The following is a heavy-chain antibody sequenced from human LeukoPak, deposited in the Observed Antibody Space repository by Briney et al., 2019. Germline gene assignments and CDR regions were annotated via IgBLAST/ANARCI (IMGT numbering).Heavy chain of an antibody. V-gene: IGHV3-30-3*01. CDR1: GFGFSGYA. CDR2: ISYDGSNK. D-gene: IGHD2-21*02. J-gene: IGHJ4*02. Sequence: GKSLRLSCVASGFGFSGYAMHWVRQAPGKGLEWVAIISYDGSNKYYADSVKGRFTISRDNSKNTLFLQMNSLRPEDTAVYYCARDDSQTVTASCYFDYWGQGTLVTVSS. CDR3: ARDDSQTVTASCYFDY.